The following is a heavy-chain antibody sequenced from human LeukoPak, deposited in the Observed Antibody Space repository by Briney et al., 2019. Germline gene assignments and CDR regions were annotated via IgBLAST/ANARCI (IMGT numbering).Heavy chain of an antibody. V-gene: IGHV3-53*01. J-gene: IGHJ4*02. CDR3: ARVDILNYFDY. Sequence: PGGSLRLSCAASGFSVSGNYMGWVRQAPGKGLEWVSVIYSGGGTDYADSVKGRFTVSRDNSKNTLYLQMNSLRAEDTAVYYCARVDILNYFDYWGQGTLVTVSS. CDR1: GFSVSGNY. CDR2: IYSGGGT. D-gene: IGHD3-9*01.